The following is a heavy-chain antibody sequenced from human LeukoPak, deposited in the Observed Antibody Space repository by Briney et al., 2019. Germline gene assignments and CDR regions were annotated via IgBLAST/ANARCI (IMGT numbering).Heavy chain of an antibody. CDR3: AREHYDSSGYYLYYFDY. Sequence: GGSLRLSCAASGFTVSSNYMSWVRQAPGKGLEWVSVIYSGGSTYYADSVKGRFTISRDNSKNTLYLQMNSLRAEDTAVYYCAREHYDSSGYYLYYFDYWGQGTLVTVSS. CDR2: IYSGGST. D-gene: IGHD3-22*01. J-gene: IGHJ4*02. CDR1: GFTVSSNY. V-gene: IGHV3-66*01.